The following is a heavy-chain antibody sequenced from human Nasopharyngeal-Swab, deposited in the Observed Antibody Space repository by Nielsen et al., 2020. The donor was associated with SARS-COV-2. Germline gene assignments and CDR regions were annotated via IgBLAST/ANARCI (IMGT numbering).Heavy chain of an antibody. Sequence: VRQAPGKGLEWVAVISYGGSNKYYADPVKGRFTISRDNSKNTPYLQMNSLRAEDTAVYYCARGGGSSSSAPFDYWGQGTLVTVSS. V-gene: IGHV3-30-3*01. CDR3: ARGGGSSSSAPFDY. J-gene: IGHJ4*02. CDR2: ISYGGSNK. D-gene: IGHD6-6*01.